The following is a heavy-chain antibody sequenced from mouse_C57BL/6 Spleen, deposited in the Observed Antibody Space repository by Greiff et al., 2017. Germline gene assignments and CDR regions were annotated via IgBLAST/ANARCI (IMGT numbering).Heavy chain of an antibody. D-gene: IGHD1-1*01. CDR2: ISSGSSTI. Sequence: EVQVVESGGGLVKPGGSLKLSCAASGFTFSDYGMHWVRQAPEKGLEWVAYISSGSSTIYYADTVKGRFTISRDNAKNTLFLQMTSLRSEDTAMYYCARGGYYGSRGGYYFDYWGQGTTLTVSS. J-gene: IGHJ2*01. CDR1: GFTFSDYG. V-gene: IGHV5-17*01. CDR3: ARGGYYGSRGGYYFDY.